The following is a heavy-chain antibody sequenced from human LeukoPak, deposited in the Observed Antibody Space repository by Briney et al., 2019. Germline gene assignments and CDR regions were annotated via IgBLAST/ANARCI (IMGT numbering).Heavy chain of an antibody. CDR2: IYYSGST. CDR3: ARMRTGTGELDY. CDR1: GGSISSYY. J-gene: IGHJ4*02. Sequence: SETLSLTCTVSGGSISSYYWSWIRQPPGKGLEWIGYIYYSGSTNYNPSLKSRVTISVDTSKNQFSLKLSSVTAADTAVYYCARMRTGTGELDYWGQGTLVTVSS. D-gene: IGHD1-7*01. V-gene: IGHV4-59*12.